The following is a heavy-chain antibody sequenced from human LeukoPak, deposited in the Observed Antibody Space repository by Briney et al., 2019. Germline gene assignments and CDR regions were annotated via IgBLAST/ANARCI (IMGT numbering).Heavy chain of an antibody. CDR2: INHSGST. CDR1: GGSFSGYY. V-gene: IGHV4-34*01. CDR3: ARAPRPGRHFDY. D-gene: IGHD1-14*01. J-gene: IGHJ4*02. Sequence: PSETLSLTCAVYGGSFSGYYWSWVRQPPGKGLEWIGEINHSGSTNYNPSLKSRVTISVDTSKNQFSLKLSSVTAADTAVYYCARAPRPGRHFDYWGQGTLVTVSS.